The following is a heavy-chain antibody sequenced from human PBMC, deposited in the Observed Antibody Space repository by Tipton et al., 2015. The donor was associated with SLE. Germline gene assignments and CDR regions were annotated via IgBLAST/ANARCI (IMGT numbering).Heavy chain of an antibody. Sequence: TLSLTCSVSGGSISSNYWIWIRQPPGKGLEWIGYAFYSGTINYNPSLNSRATISVDTSKNQLSLNLSSVTAADTAVYYCARQPPYSGTWYFDYWGQGTLVTVSS. D-gene: IGHD6-13*01. CDR2: AFYSGTI. V-gene: IGHV4-59*01. CDR1: GGSISSNY. J-gene: IGHJ4*02. CDR3: ARQPPYSGTWYFDY.